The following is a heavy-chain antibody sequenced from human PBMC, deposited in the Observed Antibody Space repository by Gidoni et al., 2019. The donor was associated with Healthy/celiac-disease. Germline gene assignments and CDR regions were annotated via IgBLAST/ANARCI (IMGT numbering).Heavy chain of an antibody. CDR2: ISSSSSYI. D-gene: IGHD2-15*01. J-gene: IGHJ6*02. Sequence: EVQLVESGGGLVKPGGSLRLSCAASGFTFSSYSMNWVRQAPGKGLEWVSSISSSSSYIYYADSVKGRFTISRDNAKNSLYLQMNSLRAEDTAVYYCARYCSGGSCERNYYYYGMDVWGQGTTVTVSS. V-gene: IGHV3-21*01. CDR1: GFTFSSYS. CDR3: ARYCSGGSCERNYYYYGMDV.